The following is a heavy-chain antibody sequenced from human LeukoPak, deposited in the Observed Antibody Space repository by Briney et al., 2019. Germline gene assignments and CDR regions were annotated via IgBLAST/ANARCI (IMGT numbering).Heavy chain of an antibody. CDR1: GFIFSTYP. J-gene: IGHJ4*02. D-gene: IGHD2-8*01. CDR3: AKSRAPYCTNGACFRGLDY. CDR2: ITGGGATT. V-gene: IGHV3-23*01. Sequence: PGGSLRLSCAASGFIFSTYPMGWVRQAPGKGLEWVAVITGGGATTYHADSLEGRFTISRDNPKNVLSLQMDSLRAEDTAVYYCAKSRAPYCTNGACFRGLDYWGLGTLVTVSS.